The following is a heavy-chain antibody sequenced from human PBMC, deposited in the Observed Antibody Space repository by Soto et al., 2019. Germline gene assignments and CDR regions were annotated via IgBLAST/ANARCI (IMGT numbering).Heavy chain of an antibody. D-gene: IGHD2-8*01. J-gene: IGHJ4*02. CDR3: AKVDAGYCTNGVCYPLIDY. V-gene: IGHV3-23*01. CDR1: GFTFSSYA. CDR2: ISGSGGST. Sequence: GGSLRLSCAASGFTFSSYAMSWVRQAPGKGLEWVSAISGSGGSTYYPDSVKGRLTISRDNSKNTLYLQMNSLRAEDTAVYYCAKVDAGYCTNGVCYPLIDYWGQGTLVTVSS.